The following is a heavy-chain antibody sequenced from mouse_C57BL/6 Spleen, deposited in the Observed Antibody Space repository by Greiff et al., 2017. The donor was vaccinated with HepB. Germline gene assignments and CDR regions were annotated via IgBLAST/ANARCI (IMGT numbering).Heavy chain of an antibody. J-gene: IGHJ1*03. CDR2: IDPSDSET. CDR3: ARGYYGRKYFDV. V-gene: IGHV1-52*01. Sequence: VQLQQSGAELVRPGSSVKLSCKASGYTFTSYWMHWVKQRPIQGLEWIGNIDPSDSETHYNQKFKDKATLTVDKSSSTAYMQLSSLTSEDSAVYYCARGYYGRKYFDVWGTGTTVTVSS. D-gene: IGHD1-1*01. CDR1: GYTFTSYW.